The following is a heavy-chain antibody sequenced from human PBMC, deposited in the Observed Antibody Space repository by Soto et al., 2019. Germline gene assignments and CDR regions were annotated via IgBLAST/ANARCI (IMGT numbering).Heavy chain of an antibody. CDR2: IWYAGTNK. CDR1: GFTFRNYG. CDR3: ARSIAARLNWFDP. Sequence: GGSLRLSCAASGFTFRNYGMHWVRQAPGKGLEWVAVIWYAGTNKYYADSVKGRFTISRDNAKNSLYLQMNSLRAEDTAVYYCARSIAARLNWFDPWGQGTLVTVSS. V-gene: IGHV3-33*01. D-gene: IGHD6-6*01. J-gene: IGHJ5*02.